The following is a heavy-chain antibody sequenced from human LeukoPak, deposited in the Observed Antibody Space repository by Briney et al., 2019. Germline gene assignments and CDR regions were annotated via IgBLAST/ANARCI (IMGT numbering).Heavy chain of an antibody. J-gene: IGHJ4*02. D-gene: IGHD4-17*01. CDR3: ATRRGGAYDY. CDR2: IHYSGSI. Sequence: SQTLSLTCTVSGGSISSGAYYWSWIRQHPGKGLEWIGYIHYSGSISYDPSLKSRVTISVDTSKNQFSLKLSSVTAADTAVYYCATRRGGAYDYWGQGILVTVSS. V-gene: IGHV4-31*03. CDR1: GGSISSGAYY.